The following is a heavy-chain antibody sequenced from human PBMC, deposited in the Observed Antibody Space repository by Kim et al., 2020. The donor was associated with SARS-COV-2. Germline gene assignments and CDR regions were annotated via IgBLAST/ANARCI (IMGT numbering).Heavy chain of an antibody. CDR2: IRSKANSYAT. Sequence: GGSLRLSCAASGFTFSGSAMHWVRQASGKGLEWVGRIRSKANSYATAYAASVKGRLTISRDDSKNTAYLQMNSLTTEDTAVYYCTSWTYYYGSGSYYNPGEVWGQGTSVPVSS. D-gene: IGHD3-10*01. V-gene: IGHV3-73*01. CDR3: TSWTYYYGSGSYYNPGEV. J-gene: IGHJ6*02. CDR1: GFTFSGSA.